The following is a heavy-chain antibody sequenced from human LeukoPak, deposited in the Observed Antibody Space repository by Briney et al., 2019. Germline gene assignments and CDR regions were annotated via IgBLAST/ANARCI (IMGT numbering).Heavy chain of an antibody. D-gene: IGHD2-15*01. CDR2: ISYDGSNK. CDR1: GFTFSSYG. CDR3: ITGAGYCSGGSCPPGSIFDY. Sequence: GGSLRLSCAASGFTFSSYGMHWVHQAPGKGLEWVAVISYDGSNKYYADSVKGRFTISRDNSKNTLYLQMNSLRAEDTAVYYCITGAGYCSGGSCPPGSIFDYWGQGTLVTVSS. J-gene: IGHJ4*02. V-gene: IGHV3-30*03.